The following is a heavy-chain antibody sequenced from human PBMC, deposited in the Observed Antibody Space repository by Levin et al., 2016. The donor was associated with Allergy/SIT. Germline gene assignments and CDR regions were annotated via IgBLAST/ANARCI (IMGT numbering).Heavy chain of an antibody. CDR1: GSSYNNGRVG. CDR2: ILSNDAK. D-gene: IGHD5-24*01. Sequence: SGPTLVKPTETLTLTCTVSGSSYNNGRVGVSWFRQPPGKALGWLAYILSNDAKSYNSSLQGRLTISKDSSRTQVVLSLTDVEPADTGTYFCARIFEEMVTTSRKNYFDYWGQGTLVTVSS. CDR3: ARIFEEMVTTSRKNYFDY. V-gene: IGHV2-26*01. J-gene: IGHJ4*02.